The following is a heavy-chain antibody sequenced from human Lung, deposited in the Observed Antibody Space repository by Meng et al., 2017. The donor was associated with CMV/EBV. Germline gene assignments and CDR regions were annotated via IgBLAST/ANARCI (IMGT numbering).Heavy chain of an antibody. Sequence: QTXSLTXXISGDSVSNNRAAWTWIRQSPSRGLEWLGRTYYRSKWYTDLAVSVKSRITINPDTSKNQFSLQLNSVTPEDTAMYFCARAYYYDSRGYSHYFDYWGQGTLVTVSS. D-gene: IGHD3-22*01. CDR1: GDSVSNNRAA. CDR2: TYYRSKWYT. V-gene: IGHV6-1*01. CDR3: ARAYYYDSRGYSHYFDY. J-gene: IGHJ4*02.